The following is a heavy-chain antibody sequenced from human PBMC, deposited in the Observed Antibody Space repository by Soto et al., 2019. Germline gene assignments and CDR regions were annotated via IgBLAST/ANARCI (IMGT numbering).Heavy chain of an antibody. D-gene: IGHD2-2*02. J-gene: IGHJ5*02. V-gene: IGHV1-69*01. CDR3: ASDLGYCSSTSCYTAENWFAP. Sequence: QVQLVQSGAEVKKPGSSVKVSCKASGGTFSSYAISWVRQAPGQGLEWMGGIIPIFGTANYAQKFQGRVTITADESTSTAYMELSSLRSDDKAVYYCASDLGYCSSTSCYTAENWFAPWGQGTLVTVSS. CDR2: IIPIFGTA. CDR1: GGTFSSYA.